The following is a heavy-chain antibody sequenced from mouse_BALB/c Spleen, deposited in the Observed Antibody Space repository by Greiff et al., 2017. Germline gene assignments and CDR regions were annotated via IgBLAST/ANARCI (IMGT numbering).Heavy chain of an antibody. Sequence: QVQLQQSGAELAKPGASVKMSCKASGYTFTSYWMHWVKQRPGQGLEWIGYINPSTGYTEYNQKFKDKATLTADKSSSTAYMQLSSLTSEDSAVYYCARGVLRPYYAMDYWGQGTSVTVSS. J-gene: IGHJ4*01. CDR3: ARGVLRPYYAMDY. CDR1: GYTFTSYW. D-gene: IGHD1-2*01. V-gene: IGHV1-7*01. CDR2: INPSTGYT.